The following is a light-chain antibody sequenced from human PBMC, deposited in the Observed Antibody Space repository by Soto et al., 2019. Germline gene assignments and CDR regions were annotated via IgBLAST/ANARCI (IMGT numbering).Light chain of an antibody. J-gene: IGKJ1*01. CDR2: DAS. V-gene: IGKV1-5*01. CDR1: QSISSW. CDR3: QHYNSYSEA. Sequence: DIQMTQCPPTLCASVGDRVTITRGASQSISSWLAWYQQKPGKAPKLLIYDASSLESGVPSRFSGSGSGTEFTLTISSLQPDDFATYYCQHYNSYSEAFGQGTKVDIK.